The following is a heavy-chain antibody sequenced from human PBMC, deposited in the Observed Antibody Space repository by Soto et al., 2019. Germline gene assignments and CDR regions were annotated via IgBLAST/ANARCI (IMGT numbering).Heavy chain of an antibody. CDR2: IDPSDSYT. V-gene: IGHV5-10-1*01. J-gene: IGHJ6*02. CDR1: GYSFTSYW. CDR3: ARKDYGVQRDYYYGMDV. Sequence: EVQLVQSGAEVKKPGESLRISCKGSGYSFTSYWISWVRQMPGKGLEWMGRIDPSDSYTNYSPSFQGHVTISADKSISTAYLQWSSLKASDTAMYYCARKDYGVQRDYYYGMDVWGQGTTVTVSS. D-gene: IGHD4-17*01.